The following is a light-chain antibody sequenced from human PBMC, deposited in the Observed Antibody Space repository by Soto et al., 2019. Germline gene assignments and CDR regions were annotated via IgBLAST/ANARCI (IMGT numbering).Light chain of an antibody. CDR2: GAS. CDR1: QSVRQS. Sequence: EVVLTQSPGALASSLGGRATLSSRASQSVRQSLAWYQQRPGQAPRLLISGASTRATGIPDRISGSGSGTDFTLTISRLEPEDFAVYYCQQYGGSPRTFGQGTKVDIK. CDR3: QQYGGSPRT. V-gene: IGKV3-20*01. J-gene: IGKJ1*01.